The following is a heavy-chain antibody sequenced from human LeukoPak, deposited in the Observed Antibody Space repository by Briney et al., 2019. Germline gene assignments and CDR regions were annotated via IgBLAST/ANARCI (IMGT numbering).Heavy chain of an antibody. D-gene: IGHD6-13*01. CDR3: ARDKIPSAGTPRGFDP. CDR2: ISSTSSYI. J-gene: IGHJ5*02. CDR1: GFTFSSYW. V-gene: IGHV3-21*01. Sequence: PGGSLRLSCAASGFTFSSYWMNWVRQAPGKGLEWVSSISSTSSYIYYAASVKGRFTISRDNAKSSLYLQMNSLRAEDTAVYYCARDKIPSAGTPRGFDPWGQGTLVTVSS.